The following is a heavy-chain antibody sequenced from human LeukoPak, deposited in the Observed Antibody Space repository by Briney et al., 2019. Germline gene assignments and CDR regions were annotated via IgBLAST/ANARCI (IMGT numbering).Heavy chain of an antibody. CDR1: GFTFSSYW. V-gene: IGHV3-74*01. J-gene: IGHJ4*02. CDR3: ARSNQADDY. CDR2: INPGGSSI. Sequence: LPGRSLRLSCAASGFTFSSYWMHWVRQVPGNGLVWVARINPGGSSITYADSVKGRFTISRDNAKNTLYLQMDSLRAEDTGVYYCARSNQADDYWGQGTLVTVSS. D-gene: IGHD1-14*01.